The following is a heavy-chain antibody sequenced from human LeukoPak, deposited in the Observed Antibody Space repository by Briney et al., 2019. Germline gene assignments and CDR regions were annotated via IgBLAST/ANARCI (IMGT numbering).Heavy chain of an antibody. D-gene: IGHD2-2*01. Sequence: SETLSLTCTVSGGSISSSNYYWGWIRQPPGKGLEWIGTIYYSGSTYYNPSLKSRVTISVDTSKNQFSLKLSSVTAADTAVYYCARDQGTRYCSSTSCYGGYYFDYWGQGTLVTVSS. V-gene: IGHV4-39*07. CDR3: ARDQGTRYCSSTSCYGGYYFDY. CDR1: GGSISSSNYY. CDR2: IYYSGST. J-gene: IGHJ4*02.